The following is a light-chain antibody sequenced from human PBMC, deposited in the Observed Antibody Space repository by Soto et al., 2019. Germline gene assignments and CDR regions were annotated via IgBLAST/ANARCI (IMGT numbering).Light chain of an antibody. CDR3: EQYDVSVWR. J-gene: IGKJ1*01. CDR2: DSS. Sequence: EKLVTRSPATRSVWEDETASVSLRASQSVSSYLAWYQEKPGRAPRLLIHDSSTRAAGIPARISGSGSGTDFTLTISILEPEDFAVYYFEQYDVSVWRFGLGTKVDIK. V-gene: IGKV3-15*01. CDR1: QSVSSY.